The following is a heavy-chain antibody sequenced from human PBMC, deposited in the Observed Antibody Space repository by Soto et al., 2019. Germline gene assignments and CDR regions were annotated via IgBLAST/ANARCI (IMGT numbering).Heavy chain of an antibody. D-gene: IGHD6-19*01. CDR3: ARDWASSGWYDGWFDP. V-gene: IGHV1-18*01. CDR1: GYTFTSYG. CDR2: ISAYNGNT. J-gene: IGHJ5*02. Sequence: ASVKVSCKASGYTFTSYGISWVLQAPGQGLEWMGWISAYNGNTNYAQKLQGRVTMTTDTSTSTAYMELRSLRSDDTAVYYCARDWASSGWYDGWFDPWGQGTLVTVS.